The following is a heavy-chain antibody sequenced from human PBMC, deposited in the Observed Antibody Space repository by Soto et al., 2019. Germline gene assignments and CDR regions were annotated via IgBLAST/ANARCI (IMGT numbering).Heavy chain of an antibody. J-gene: IGHJ6*02. D-gene: IGHD6-19*01. Sequence: LSLTCAVYGGSFSGYYWSWIRQPPGKGLEWIGEINHSGSTNYNPSLKSRVTISVDTSKNQFSLKLSSVTAADTAVYYCARCPTYCSGWYYYHYGMDVPGQGTTVTVS. CDR2: INHSGST. CDR3: ARCPTYCSGWYYYHYGMDV. V-gene: IGHV4-34*01. CDR1: GGSFSGYY.